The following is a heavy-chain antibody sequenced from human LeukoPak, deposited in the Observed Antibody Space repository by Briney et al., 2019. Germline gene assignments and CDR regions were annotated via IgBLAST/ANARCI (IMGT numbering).Heavy chain of an antibody. J-gene: IGHJ4*02. CDR3: ARAPTYYYGSGSYFDY. V-gene: IGHV1-2*02. CDR1: GYTFTSYD. D-gene: IGHD3-10*01. Sequence: ASVKVSCKASGYTFTSYDINWVRQATGQGLEWMGWMNPNSGGTNYAQKFQGRVTMTRDTSISTAYMELSRLRSDDTAVYYCARAPTYYYGSGSYFDYWGQGTLVTVSS. CDR2: MNPNSGGT.